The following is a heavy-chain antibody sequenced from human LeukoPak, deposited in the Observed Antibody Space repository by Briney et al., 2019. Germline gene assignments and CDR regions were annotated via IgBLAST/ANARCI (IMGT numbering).Heavy chain of an antibody. Sequence: PAGSLSLSCAASGSTASSYFFSWLRPAPRRRLQLVAVIGAWGNTYYTGSVKGRFTISRENAKNTLYLQMNSLTAGDTAVYFCSRVGSSGWPNYFDSWGQGTLVTVSS. J-gene: IGHJ4*02. V-gene: IGHV3-13*01. CDR3: SRVGSSGWPNYFDS. CDR2: IGAWGNT. CDR1: GSTASSYF. D-gene: IGHD6-19*01.